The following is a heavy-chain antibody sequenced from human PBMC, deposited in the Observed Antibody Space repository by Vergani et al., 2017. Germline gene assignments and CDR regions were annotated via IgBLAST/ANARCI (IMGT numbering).Heavy chain of an antibody. J-gene: IGHJ5*02. V-gene: IGHV4-39*07. CDR1: GGSISSSSYY. CDR3: ARGGTYYYDRRRPNWFDP. CDR2: IYYSGST. Sequence: QLQLQESGPGLVKPSETLSLTCTVSGGSISSSSYYWGWIRQPPGKGLEWIGSIYYSGSTYYNPSLKSRVTISVDTSKNQFSLKLSSVTAADTAVYYCARGGTYYYDRRRPNWFDPWGQGTLVTVSS. D-gene: IGHD3-22*01.